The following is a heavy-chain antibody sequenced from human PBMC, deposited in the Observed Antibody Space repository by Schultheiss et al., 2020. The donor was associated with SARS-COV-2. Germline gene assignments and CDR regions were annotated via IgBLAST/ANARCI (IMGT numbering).Heavy chain of an antibody. Sequence: SVKVSCKASGFTFTSSAVQWVRQARGQRLEWIGWIVVGSGNTNYAQKFQGRVTITADESTSTAYMELSSLRSEDTAVYYCAREEAAKIFGYWGQGTLVTVSS. CDR1: GFTFTSSA. CDR2: IVVGSGNT. V-gene: IGHV1-58*01. D-gene: IGHD5-18*01. CDR3: AREEAAKIFGY. J-gene: IGHJ4*02.